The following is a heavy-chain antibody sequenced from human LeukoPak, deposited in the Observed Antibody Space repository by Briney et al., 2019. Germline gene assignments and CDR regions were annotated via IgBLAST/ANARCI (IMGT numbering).Heavy chain of an antibody. CDR2: IIPIFGTA. J-gene: IGHJ3*02. D-gene: IGHD1-26*01. V-gene: IGHV1-69*05. Sequence: ASVKVSCKASGGTFSSYAISLVRQAPGQGLEWMGGIIPIFGTANYAQKFQGRVTITTDESTSTAYMELSSLRSEDTAVYYCARAGSYGIDAFDIWGQGTMVTVSS. CDR3: ARAGSYGIDAFDI. CDR1: GGTFSSYA.